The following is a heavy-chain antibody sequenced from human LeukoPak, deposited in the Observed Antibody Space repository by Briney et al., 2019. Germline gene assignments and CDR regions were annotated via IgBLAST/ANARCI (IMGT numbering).Heavy chain of an antibody. CDR2: IYSGGST. CDR1: GFSVISNY. CDR3: ARDGGGAYSLAFDI. Sequence: GGSLRLSCAASGFSVISNYMSWVRQAPGKGLEWVSLIYSGGSTNYVDSVKGRFTISRDNSMNTLYLQMNNLRAEDTAVYYCARDGGGAYSLAFDIWGQGTLVTVSS. V-gene: IGHV3-53*01. D-gene: IGHD1-26*01. J-gene: IGHJ3*02.